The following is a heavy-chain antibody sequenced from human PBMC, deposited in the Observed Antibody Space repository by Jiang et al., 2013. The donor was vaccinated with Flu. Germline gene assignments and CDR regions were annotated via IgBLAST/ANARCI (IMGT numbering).Heavy chain of an antibody. V-gene: IGHV2-5*02. D-gene: IGHD2-15*01. CDR1: GFSLSTSGVG. CDR3: AHLLLSQDPPGGDAFDI. CDR2: IYWDDDK. Sequence: KPTQTLTLTCTFSGFSLSTSGVGVGWIRQPPGKALEWLALIYWDDDKRYSPSLKSRLTITKDTSKNQVVLTMTNMDPVDTATYYCAHLLLSQDPPGGDAFDIWGQGTMVTVSS. J-gene: IGHJ3*02.